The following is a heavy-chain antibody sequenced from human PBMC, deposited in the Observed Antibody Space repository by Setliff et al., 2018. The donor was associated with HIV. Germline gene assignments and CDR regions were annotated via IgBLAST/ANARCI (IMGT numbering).Heavy chain of an antibody. CDR2: VYYTGGT. Sequence: SETLSLTCTVSGGFISSYYWSWIRQPPGKGLEWIGYVYYTGGTTYNPSRGGRVIISLDTSNNQFFLRMNSLTTADTAVYYCARDVRGFWALDSWGPGTVVTVSS. J-gene: IGHJ4*02. D-gene: IGHD3-10*02. CDR1: GGFISSYY. V-gene: IGHV4-59*01. CDR3: ARDVRGFWALDS.